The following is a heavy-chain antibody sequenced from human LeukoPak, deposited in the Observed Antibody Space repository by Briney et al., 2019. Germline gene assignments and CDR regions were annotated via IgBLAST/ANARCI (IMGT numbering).Heavy chain of an antibody. CDR3: ARAAGSTRKSTGIVGARNWFDP. CDR1: GGSISSGGYY. V-gene: IGHV4-31*03. J-gene: IGHJ5*02. Sequence: PSETLSLTCTVSGGSISSGGYYWSWIRQHPGKGLEWIGYIYYSGSTYYNPSLKSRVTISVDTSKNQFSLKLSSVTAADTAVYYCARAAGSTRKSTGIVGARNWFDPWGQGTLVTVSS. CDR2: IYYSGST. D-gene: IGHD1-26*01.